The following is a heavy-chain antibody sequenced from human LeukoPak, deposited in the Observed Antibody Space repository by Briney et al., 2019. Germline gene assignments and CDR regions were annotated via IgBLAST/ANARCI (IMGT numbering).Heavy chain of an antibody. CDR1: GFTFNNYP. Sequence: GGSLRLSCAASGFTFNNYPMGWVRQAPGKGLEWLSAIGGEKSGSWTKSADSVKGRFTISRDNSENTLYLQMDSLTVEDTAVYYCARADVISGWDYWGQGVLVTISS. D-gene: IGHD3-3*02. CDR3: ARADVISGWDY. V-gene: IGHV3-23*01. J-gene: IGHJ4*02. CDR2: IGGEKSGSWT.